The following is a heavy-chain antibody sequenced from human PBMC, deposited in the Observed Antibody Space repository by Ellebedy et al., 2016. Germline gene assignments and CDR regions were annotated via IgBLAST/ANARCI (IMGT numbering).Heavy chain of an antibody. J-gene: IGHJ5*02. V-gene: IGHV4-59*13. D-gene: IGHD4-17*01. CDR2: VSSGGST. CDR1: GDSIRGYY. CDR3: ARGGTSVTPKYFSP. Sequence: SETLSLTXTVSGDSIRGYYWSWLRQPPGRGLAWIGYVSSGGSTKYKSSLQDRCTISVDTAKNQFSLQLTSVTVADTAVYYCARGGTSVTPKYFSPWGQGILVSVSS.